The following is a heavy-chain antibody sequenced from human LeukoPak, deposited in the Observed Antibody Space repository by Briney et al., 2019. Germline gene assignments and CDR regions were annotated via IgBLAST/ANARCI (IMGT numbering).Heavy chain of an antibody. V-gene: IGHV1-18*01. CDR2: ISAYNGNT. CDR1: GYSFPSYG. J-gene: IGHJ3*02. D-gene: IGHD4-17*01. CDR3: ASLGMTTVTTDDAFDI. Sequence: ASVKVSCKASGYSFPSYGVSWVRQAPGQGLEWMGWISAYNGNTNYAQKLQGRVTMTTDTSTSTAYMELRSLRSDDTAVYYCASLGMTTVTTDDAFDIWGQGTMVTVSS.